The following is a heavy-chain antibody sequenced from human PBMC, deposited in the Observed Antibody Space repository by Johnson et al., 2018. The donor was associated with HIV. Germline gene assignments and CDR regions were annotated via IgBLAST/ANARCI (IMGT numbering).Heavy chain of an antibody. V-gene: IGHV3-66*01. CDR1: GFTVTTKY. D-gene: IGHD3-10*01. J-gene: IGHJ3*02. CDR3: ASEVRGVLDI. CDR2: IYSGGST. Sequence: VQLVESGGGLVQPGRSLRLSCAASGFTVTTKYMSWVRQAPRKGLEWVSVIYSGGSTYYADSVKGRFTISRDNSKNTLYLQMNSLRVEDTAVYYCASEVRGVLDIWGQGTMVTVSS.